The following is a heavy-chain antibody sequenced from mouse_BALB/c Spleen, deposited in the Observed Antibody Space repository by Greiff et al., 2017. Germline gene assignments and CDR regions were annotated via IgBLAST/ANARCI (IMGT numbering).Heavy chain of an antibody. CDR1: GDSITSGY. CDR3: ARYNDYYGSSYFDY. CDR2: ISYSGST. D-gene: IGHD1-1*01. J-gene: IGHJ2*01. Sequence: VQLKESGPSLVKPSQTLSLTCSVTGDSITSGYWNWIRKFPGNKLEYMGYISYSGSTYYNPSLKSRISITRDTSKNQYYLQLNSVTTEDTATYYCARYNDYYGSSYFDYWGQGTTLTVSS. V-gene: IGHV3-8*02.